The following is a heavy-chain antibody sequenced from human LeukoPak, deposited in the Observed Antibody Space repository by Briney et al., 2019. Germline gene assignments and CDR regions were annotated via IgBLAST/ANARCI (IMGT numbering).Heavy chain of an antibody. CDR3: ASPGEPAYCGGDCYSEEYFQH. V-gene: IGHV5-51*01. D-gene: IGHD2-21*02. Sequence: GESLKISCKGSGYSFTNYWIGWVRQMPGKGLEWMGIIYPGDSDTRYSPSFQGQVTISADKSISTAYLQWSSLKASDTAMYYCASPGEPAYCGGDCYSEEYFQHWGQGTLVTVSS. J-gene: IGHJ1*01. CDR2: IYPGDSDT. CDR1: GYSFTNYW.